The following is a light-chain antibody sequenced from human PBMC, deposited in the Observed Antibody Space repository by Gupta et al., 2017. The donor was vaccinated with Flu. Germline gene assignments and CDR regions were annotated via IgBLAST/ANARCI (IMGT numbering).Light chain of an antibody. J-gene: IGLJ3*02. Sequence: QSALTQPASVSGSPGQSITISCTGTSSAFGVYNYVSWYQQTPGKAPKLMIYEVTNRPSGVSNRFSGSKSGNTASLTISGLQAEDEADYYCSSYTSSATPLFGGGTKLTVL. CDR1: SSAFGVYNY. CDR2: EVT. CDR3: SSYTSSATPL. V-gene: IGLV2-14*01.